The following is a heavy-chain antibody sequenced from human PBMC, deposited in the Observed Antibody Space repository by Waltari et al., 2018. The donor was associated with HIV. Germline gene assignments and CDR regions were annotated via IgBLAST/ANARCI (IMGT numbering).Heavy chain of an antibody. CDR3: ARVGGRCSNGVCYGWFDP. D-gene: IGHD2-8*01. J-gene: IGHJ5*02. V-gene: IGHV4-61*02. CDR1: GGPITSGSYY. CDR2: VYTGGSA. Sequence: QVQLQESGPGLVKPSQTLSLTCTVPGGPITSGSYYWSWIRQPAGKGMEWIGRVYTGGSAYYNPFLKSRVTISVDTSKNQFSLRLSSVTAADTAVYYCARVGGRCSNGVCYGWFDPWGQGTLVTVSS.